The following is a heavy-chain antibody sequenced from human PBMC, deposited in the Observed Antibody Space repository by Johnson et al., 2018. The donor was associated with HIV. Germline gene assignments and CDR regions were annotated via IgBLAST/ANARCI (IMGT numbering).Heavy chain of an antibody. CDR1: GFTFSNVW. Sequence: VQLVESGGGLVKPGGSLRLSCAASGFTFSNVWMTWVRQAPGKGLEWVGRIKRKIEGETTDYAAPVKGRFTISRDNSKNSLYLQMNSLRPEDTAVYYCAKDVLFQFVGGLEAFDIWGQGTMVTVSS. J-gene: IGHJ3*02. D-gene: IGHD6-6*01. CDR3: AKDVLFQFVGGLEAFDI. CDR2: IKRKIEGETT. V-gene: IGHV3-15*01.